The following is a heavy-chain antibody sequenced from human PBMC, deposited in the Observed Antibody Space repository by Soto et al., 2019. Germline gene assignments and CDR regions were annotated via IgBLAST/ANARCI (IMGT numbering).Heavy chain of an antibody. CDR2: VYYSGNT. D-gene: IGHD6-13*01. Sequence: QVQLQESGPGLVKPSETLSLTCTVSGGSISPYYWSWIRQPPGKGLEWLGYVYYSGNTNYNPSLESRVTISVDTSSNRFSLNLTSATAADTAVYYCARKGAAASYAHYYIDVWGRGTAVTVSS. CDR3: ARKGAAASYAHYYIDV. CDR1: GGSISPYY. J-gene: IGHJ6*03. V-gene: IGHV4-59*01.